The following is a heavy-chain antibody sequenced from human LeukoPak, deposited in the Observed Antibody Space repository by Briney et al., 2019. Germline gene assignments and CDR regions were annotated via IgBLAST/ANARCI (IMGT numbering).Heavy chain of an antibody. CDR2: TYYRSTWYN. J-gene: IGHJ5*02. Sequence: PSQTPSLTCAISGDSVSSNSVTWNWIRQSPSRGLEWLGRTYYRSTWYNDYAVSVRGRITVNPDTSKNQFSLHLNPVTPEDTAVYYCARRLTQYDCFDPWGQGILVTVSS. CDR3: ARRLTQYDCFDP. D-gene: IGHD2-2*01. V-gene: IGHV6-1*01. CDR1: GDSVSSNSVT.